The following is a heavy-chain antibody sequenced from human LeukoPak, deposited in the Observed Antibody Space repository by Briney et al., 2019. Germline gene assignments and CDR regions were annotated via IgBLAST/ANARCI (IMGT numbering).Heavy chain of an antibody. CDR1: GFTFSSYA. CDR3: AKSKDIVVVVAATSYLDY. V-gene: IGHV3-23*01. J-gene: IGHJ4*02. D-gene: IGHD2-15*01. Sequence: GGPLRLSCAASGFTFSSYAMSWVRQAPGKGLEWVSAIRGSGGSTYYADSVKGRFTISRDNSKNTLYLQMNSLRAEDTAVYYCAKSKDIVVVVAATSYLDYWGQGTLVTVSS. CDR2: IRGSGGST.